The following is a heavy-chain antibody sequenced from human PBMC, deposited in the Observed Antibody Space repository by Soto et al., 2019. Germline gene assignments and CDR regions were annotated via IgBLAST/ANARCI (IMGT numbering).Heavy chain of an antibody. CDR1: GFTFSTHA. V-gene: IGHV3-30-3*01. Sequence: QVQLVESWGGVVQPGRSLRLSCAASGFTFSTHAMHWVRQAPGKGLECVAIVSFDGSNKYYADSVKGRFTISRDNSTNTLYLQMRGLTPEDTAVYYCARDQTGITTTGGGRIDHWGQGTLVTVSS. CDR2: VSFDGSNK. D-gene: IGHD1-20*01. J-gene: IGHJ4*02. CDR3: ARDQTGITTTGGGRIDH.